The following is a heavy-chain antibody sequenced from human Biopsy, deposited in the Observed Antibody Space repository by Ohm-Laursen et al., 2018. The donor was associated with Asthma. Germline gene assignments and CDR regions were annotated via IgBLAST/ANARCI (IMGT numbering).Heavy chain of an antibody. CDR1: Y. V-gene: IGHV3-53*01. Sequence: YWSWVRQPPGKGLEWVSVIYSGGGTYYADSVQGRVTISRDNSKNTLSLQMNSLRAEDTAVYYCARAYGGSFFSGSFDIWGQGTMVTVSS. CDR3: ARAYGGSFFSGSFDI. D-gene: IGHD4-23*01. CDR2: IYSGGGT. J-gene: IGHJ3*02.